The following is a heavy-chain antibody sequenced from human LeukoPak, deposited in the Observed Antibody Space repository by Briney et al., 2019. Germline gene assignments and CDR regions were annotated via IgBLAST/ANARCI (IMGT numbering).Heavy chain of an antibody. V-gene: IGHV1-18*01. D-gene: IGHD2-2*01. CDR2: ISAYNGNT. CDR3: ARVCSSTSCYGGAFDI. Sequence: ASVKVSCKASGYTFTSYGISWVRQAPGQGLEWMGWISAYNGNTNYAQKLQGRVTMTTDTSTSTAYMELRSLRSDDTAVYYCARVCSSTSCYGGAFDIWGQGAMVTVSS. J-gene: IGHJ3*02. CDR1: GYTFTSYG.